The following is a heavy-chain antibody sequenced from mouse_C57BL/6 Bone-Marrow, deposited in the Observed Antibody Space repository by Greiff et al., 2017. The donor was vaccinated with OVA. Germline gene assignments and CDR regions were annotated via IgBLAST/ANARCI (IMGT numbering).Heavy chain of an antibody. V-gene: IGHV5-6*02. CDR3: ARPLITLPVAY. CDR1: GFTFSSYG. J-gene: IGHJ3*01. Sequence: EVKLVESGGDLVKPGGSLKLSCAASGFTFSSYGMSWVRQTPDKRLEWVATISSGGSYTYYPDSVKGRFTISRDNAKNTLYLQMSSLKSEDTAMYYCARPLITLPVAYWGQGTLVTVSA. D-gene: IGHD1-2*01. CDR2: ISSGGSYT.